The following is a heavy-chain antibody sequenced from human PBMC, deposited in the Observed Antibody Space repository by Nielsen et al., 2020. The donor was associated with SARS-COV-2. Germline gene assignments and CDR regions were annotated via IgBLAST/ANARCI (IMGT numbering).Heavy chain of an antibody. J-gene: IGHJ4*02. CDR3: ARGYSSGWYVGDY. CDR1: GFTFSSYA. CDR2: LYSGGTT. D-gene: IGHD6-19*01. V-gene: IGHV3-23*03. Sequence: GESLKISCAASGFTFSSYAMNWVRQAPGKGLEWVSILYSGGTTYYADSVKGRFTISRDNSKNTLDLQMNSLRAEDTAVYYCARGYSSGWYVGDYWGQGTLVTVSS.